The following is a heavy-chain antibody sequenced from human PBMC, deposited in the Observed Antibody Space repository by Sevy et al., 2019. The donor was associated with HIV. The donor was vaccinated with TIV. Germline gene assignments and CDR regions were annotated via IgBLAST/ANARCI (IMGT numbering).Heavy chain of an antibody. J-gene: IGHJ3*01. CDR1: GGSISSLNYY. CDR2: ISYSGRT. CDR3: ARATSYLTSDAFDL. D-gene: IGHD1-26*01. Sequence: SESLSLTCTVSGGSISSLNYYWSWIRQHPGKGLEWIGYISYSGRTSYNPSLKSRLTISLDTSKNQFSLRLSSVTAADTALFYCARATSYLTSDAFDLWGQGTMVTVSS. V-gene: IGHV4-31*03.